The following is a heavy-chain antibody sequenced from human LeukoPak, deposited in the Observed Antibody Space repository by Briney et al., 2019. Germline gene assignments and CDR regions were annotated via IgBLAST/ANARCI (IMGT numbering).Heavy chain of an antibody. D-gene: IGHD2-2*01. J-gene: IGHJ6*04. CDR2: INSDGSST. Sequence: GGSLRLSCAASGFTFSSYWTHWVRQAPGKGLVWVSRINSDGSSTSYADSVKGRFTISRDNAKNTLYLQMNSLRAEDTAVYYCAREGRRGSKNYYYGMDVWGKGTTVTVSS. V-gene: IGHV3-74*01. CDR1: GFTFSSYW. CDR3: AREGRRGSKNYYYGMDV.